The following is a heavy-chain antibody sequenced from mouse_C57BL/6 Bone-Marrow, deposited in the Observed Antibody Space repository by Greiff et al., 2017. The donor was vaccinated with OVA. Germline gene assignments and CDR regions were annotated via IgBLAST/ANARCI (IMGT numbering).Heavy chain of an antibody. J-gene: IGHJ3*01. D-gene: IGHD1-1*01. V-gene: IGHV10-1*01. Sequence: EVQGVESGGGLVQPKGSLKLSCAASGFSFNTYAMNWVRQAPGKGLEWVARIRSKSNNYATYYADSVKDRFTISRDDSESMLYLQMNNLKTEDTAMYYCVRHSGYYGSSQGYWGQGTLVTVSA. CDR1: GFSFNTYA. CDR3: VRHSGYYGSSQGY. CDR2: IRSKSNNYAT.